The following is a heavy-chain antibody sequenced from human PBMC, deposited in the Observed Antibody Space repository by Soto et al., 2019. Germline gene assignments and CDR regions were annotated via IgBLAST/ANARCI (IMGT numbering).Heavy chain of an antibody. V-gene: IGHV3-23*01. J-gene: IGHJ4*02. CDR1: GFTFSSYA. Sequence: EVQLLESGGGLVQPGGSLRLSCAASGFTFSSYAMSWVRQAPGKGLEWVSAISGSGGSTYYADSVKGRFTISRDNSKNTLYLQMNSLRAEDTAVYYCAKDGGMVRGPFQAIHTPFDYWGQGTLVTVSS. CDR3: AKDGGMVRGPFQAIHTPFDY. CDR2: ISGSGGST. D-gene: IGHD3-10*01.